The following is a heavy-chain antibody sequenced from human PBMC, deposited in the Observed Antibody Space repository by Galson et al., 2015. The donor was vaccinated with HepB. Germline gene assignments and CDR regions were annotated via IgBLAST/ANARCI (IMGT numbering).Heavy chain of an antibody. CDR2: IIPIFGTA. V-gene: IGHV1-69*13. Sequence: SVKVSCKASGGTFSSYAISWVRQAPGQGLEWMGGIIPIFGTANYAQKFQGRVTITADEYTSTAYMELSSLRSDDTAMYYCARVRHIVVVTANGGHYFDSWGQGTLVTVSS. CDR1: GGTFSSYA. D-gene: IGHD2-21*02. J-gene: IGHJ4*02. CDR3: ARVRHIVVVTANGGHYFDS.